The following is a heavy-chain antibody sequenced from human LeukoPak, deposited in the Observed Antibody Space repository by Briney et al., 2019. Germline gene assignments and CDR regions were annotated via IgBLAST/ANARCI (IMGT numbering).Heavy chain of an antibody. CDR3: AREGYYDILTGYYPFDY. CDR1: GYTFTSYG. Sequence: ASVKVSCKASGYTFTSYGISWVRQAPGQGLEWMGWISADNGNTNYAQKLQGRVTMTTDTSTSTAYMELRSLRSDDTAVYYCAREGYYDILTGYYPFDYWGQGTLVTVSS. V-gene: IGHV1-18*01. J-gene: IGHJ4*02. D-gene: IGHD3-9*01. CDR2: ISADNGNT.